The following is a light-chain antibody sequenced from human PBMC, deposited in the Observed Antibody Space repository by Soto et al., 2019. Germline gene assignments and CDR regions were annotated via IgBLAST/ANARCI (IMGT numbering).Light chain of an antibody. Sequence: ALTQPASVSGSPGQSITISCTGTSSDVGGYNYVSWYQQHPGKAPKLMIYDVSNRPSGVSNRFSGSKSGNTASLTISGLQAEDEADYYCSSYTSGSTLVFGTGTKVTVL. CDR3: SSYTSGSTLV. J-gene: IGLJ1*01. V-gene: IGLV2-14*01. CDR1: SSDVGGYNY. CDR2: DVS.